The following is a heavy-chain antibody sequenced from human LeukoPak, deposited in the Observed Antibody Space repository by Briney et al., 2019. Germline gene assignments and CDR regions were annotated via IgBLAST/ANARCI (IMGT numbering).Heavy chain of an antibody. D-gene: IGHD6-19*01. CDR3: ARRYSSGWYVWFDP. CDR2: IYYSGST. V-gene: IGHV4-38-2*02. Sequence: SETLSLTCIVSGYSITSGYYWGWIRQPPGKGLEWIGSIYYSGSTYYNPSLKSRVTISVDTSKNQFSLKLSSVTAADTAVYYCARRYSSGWYVWFDPWGQGTLVTVSS. CDR1: GYSITSGYY. J-gene: IGHJ5*02.